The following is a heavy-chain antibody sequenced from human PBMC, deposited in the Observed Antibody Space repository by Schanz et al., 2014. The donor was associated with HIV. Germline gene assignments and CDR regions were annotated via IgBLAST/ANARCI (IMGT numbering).Heavy chain of an antibody. Sequence: QVQLVESGGGLVKPGGSLTLSCEASGFTFSDYYMSWIRQAPGKGLEWIAYISSRGSTIHYGDSVRGRFTISRDNAKNSLYLQMNSLRVEDTAVYYCASRGGSSWYENWFDPWGQGTLVTVSS. CDR3: ASRGGSSWYENWFDP. CDR2: ISSRGSTI. D-gene: IGHD6-13*01. V-gene: IGHV3-11*01. J-gene: IGHJ5*02. CDR1: GFTFSDYY.